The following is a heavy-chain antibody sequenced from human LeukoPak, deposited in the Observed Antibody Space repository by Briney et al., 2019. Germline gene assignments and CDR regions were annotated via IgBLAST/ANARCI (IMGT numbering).Heavy chain of an antibody. V-gene: IGHV4-59*08. Sequence: SETLSLTCTVSGGSISSYYWSWIRQPPGKGLEWIGYIYYSGGTNYNPSLKSRVTISVDTSKKQFSLRLSSVTAADTAVYYCARGKIAGGSDGAFDVWGQGTKVTVSS. J-gene: IGHJ3*01. CDR3: ARGKIAGGSDGAFDV. CDR1: GGSISSYY. CDR2: IYYSGGT. D-gene: IGHD6-13*01.